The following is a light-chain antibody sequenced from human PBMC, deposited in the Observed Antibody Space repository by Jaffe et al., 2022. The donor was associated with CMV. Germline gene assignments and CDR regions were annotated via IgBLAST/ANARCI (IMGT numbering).Light chain of an antibody. CDR2: KDS. V-gene: IGLV3-25*03. Sequence: SYEVTQPPSVSVSPGQTARITCSGDELPNQYSYWYQQKPGQAPVLLIYKDSARPSGIPERFSGSRSGTTVTLTISGVQAEDEAEYYCQSADSSGTYNVVFGGGTQLTVL. CDR1: ELPNQY. J-gene: IGLJ7*01. CDR3: QSADSSGTYNVV.